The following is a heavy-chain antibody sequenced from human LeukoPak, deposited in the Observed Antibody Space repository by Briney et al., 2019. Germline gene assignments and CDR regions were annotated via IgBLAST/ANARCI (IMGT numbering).Heavy chain of an antibody. Sequence: ASGKGCCKASGYTFTFNGISWVRHAPGPGHEWSGWGSGYNGNTTYAQKSEGRVTMNTHTSTSPVYMAARSPSFADTAVYYSARGPRSCSTSSCFSEWYWFDPWGQGTLVTVSS. J-gene: IGHJ5*02. D-gene: IGHD2-2*01. V-gene: IGHV1-18*01. CDR1: GYTFTFNG. CDR2: GSGYNGNT. CDR3: ARGPRSCSTSSCFSEWYWFDP.